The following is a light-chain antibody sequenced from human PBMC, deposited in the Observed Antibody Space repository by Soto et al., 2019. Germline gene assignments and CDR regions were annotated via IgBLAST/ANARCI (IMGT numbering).Light chain of an antibody. J-gene: IGLJ1*01. CDR1: SSDVGGYNY. CDR3: SSYTGSSTYV. Sequence: QSALTQPASVSGSPGQSITFSCTGTSSDVGGYNYVSWYQQYPGKAPKLMIYDVSNRPSGVSNRFSGSKSGNTASLTISGLQAEDESDYYCSSYTGSSTYVFGTGTKVTV. V-gene: IGLV2-14*01. CDR2: DVS.